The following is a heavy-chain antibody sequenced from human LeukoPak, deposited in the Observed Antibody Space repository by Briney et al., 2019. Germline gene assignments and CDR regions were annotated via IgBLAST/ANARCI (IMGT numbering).Heavy chain of an antibody. CDR1: GGSISSGSYY. CDR2: IYTSGST. Sequence: SETLSLTCTVSGGSISSGSYYWSWIRQPAGKGLEWIGRIYTSGSTNYNPSLKSRVTISVDTSKNQFSLKLSSVTAADTAVYYCARLFYYDSSGYMHYFDYWGQGTLVTVSS. J-gene: IGHJ4*02. CDR3: ARLFYYDSSGYMHYFDY. D-gene: IGHD3-22*01. V-gene: IGHV4-61*02.